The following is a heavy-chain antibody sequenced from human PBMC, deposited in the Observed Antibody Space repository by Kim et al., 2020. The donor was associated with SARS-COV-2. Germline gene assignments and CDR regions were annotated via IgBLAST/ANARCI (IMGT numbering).Heavy chain of an antibody. Sequence: GGSLRLSCAASGFTFSSYAMSWVRQAPGKGLEWVSAISGSGGSTYYADSVKGRFTISRDNSKNTLYLQMNSLRAEDTAVYYCAKVEGYYGSGSPDYYYYGMDVWGQGTTVTVSS. V-gene: IGHV3-23*01. CDR2: ISGSGGST. J-gene: IGHJ6*02. CDR1: GFTFSSYA. D-gene: IGHD3-10*01. CDR3: AKVEGYYGSGSPDYYYYGMDV.